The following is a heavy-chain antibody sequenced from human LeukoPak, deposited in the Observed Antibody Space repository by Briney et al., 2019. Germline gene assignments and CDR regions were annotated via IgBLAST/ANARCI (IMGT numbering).Heavy chain of an antibody. Sequence: GRSLRLSCAASGFTLNSYGMHWVRQAPGKGLEWVAAISYDGSKKYYADSVKGRFTISRESSKNTLDLQMNSLRAEDTAVYYCAKDITWGFSSGWYDYWGQGTLVTVSS. CDR2: ISYDGSKK. CDR1: GFTLNSYG. CDR3: AKDITWGFSSGWYDY. D-gene: IGHD6-19*01. V-gene: IGHV3-30*18. J-gene: IGHJ4*02.